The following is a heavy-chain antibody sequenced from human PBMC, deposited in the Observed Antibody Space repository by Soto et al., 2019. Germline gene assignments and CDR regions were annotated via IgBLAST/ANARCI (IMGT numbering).Heavy chain of an antibody. CDR1: GFTFSSYW. J-gene: IGHJ3*02. CDR2: IKQDGSEK. V-gene: IGHV3-7*03. Sequence: GGSLRLSCAASGFTFSSYWMSWVRKAPGKGLEWVANIKQDGSEKYYVDSVKGRFTISRDNAKNSLYLQMNSLRAEDTAVYYCARDFGGYAFDIWGQGTMVTVSS. CDR3: ARDFGGYAFDI. D-gene: IGHD3-3*01.